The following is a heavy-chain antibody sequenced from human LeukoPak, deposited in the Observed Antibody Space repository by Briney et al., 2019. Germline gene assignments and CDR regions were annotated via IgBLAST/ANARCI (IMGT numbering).Heavy chain of an antibody. V-gene: IGHV4-59*01. D-gene: IGHD6-19*01. CDR3: AGGRYSSGIYYFDY. Sequence: PSETLSLTCTVSGGSISSYYWSWIRQPPGKGLEWIGYIYYSGSTNYNPSLKSRVTISVDTSKNQFSLKLSSVTAADTAVYYCAGGRYSSGIYYFDYWGQGTLVTVSS. CDR2: IYYSGST. CDR1: GGSISSYY. J-gene: IGHJ4*02.